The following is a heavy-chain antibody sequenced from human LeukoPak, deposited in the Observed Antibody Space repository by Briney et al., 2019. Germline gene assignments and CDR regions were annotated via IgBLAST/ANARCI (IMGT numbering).Heavy chain of an antibody. CDR2: MNPDSGNT. Sequence: GASVKVSCKAAGYTFTSYDINWVRQATGQGLEWMGWMNPDSGNTGYAQKFQGRVTMTRNTSISTAYMELSSLRSEDTAVYYCARTMIATNYFDYWGQGTLVTVSS. CDR3: ARTMIATNYFDY. CDR1: GYTFTSYD. D-gene: IGHD3-22*01. V-gene: IGHV1-8*01. J-gene: IGHJ4*02.